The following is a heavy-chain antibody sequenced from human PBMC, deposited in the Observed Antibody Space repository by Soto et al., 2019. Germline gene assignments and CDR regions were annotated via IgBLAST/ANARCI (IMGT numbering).Heavy chain of an antibody. CDR3: PGYGY. J-gene: IGHJ4*02. CDR2: IYSGGST. V-gene: IGHV3-53*01. CDR1: GFSVTANY. Sequence: EVQVVESGGGLIQPGGSLRLSCEASGFSVTANYMSWVRQAPGKGLEWVSVIYSGGSTYYIDSVKGRFSISRDISKHTLYLQMNSLRAEDTAVYYCPGYGYWGQGTLVTVAS. D-gene: IGHD5-12*01.